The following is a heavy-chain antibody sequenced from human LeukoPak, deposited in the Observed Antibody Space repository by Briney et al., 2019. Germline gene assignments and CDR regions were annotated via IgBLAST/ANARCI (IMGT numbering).Heavy chain of an antibody. Sequence: ASVKVSCKASGYTFTGYYMHWVRQAPGQGLEWMGIINPSGGSTSYAQKFQGRVTMTRDTSTSTVYMELSSLRSEDTAVYYCARDNKGSGSYFAFDIWGQGTMVTVSS. CDR1: GYTFTGYY. D-gene: IGHD3-10*01. V-gene: IGHV1-46*01. CDR3: ARDNKGSGSYFAFDI. CDR2: INPSGGST. J-gene: IGHJ3*02.